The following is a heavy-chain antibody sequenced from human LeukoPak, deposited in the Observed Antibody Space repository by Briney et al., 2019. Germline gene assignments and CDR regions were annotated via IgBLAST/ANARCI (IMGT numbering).Heavy chain of an antibody. Sequence: SAEVSCKASGGTFSSYAISWVRQAPGQGLEWMGRIIPILGIANYAQKFQGRVTITADKSTSTAYMELSSLRSEDTAVYYCARAGAVAGTYDAFDIWGQGTMVTVSS. CDR1: GGTFSSYA. J-gene: IGHJ3*02. CDR2: IIPILGIA. V-gene: IGHV1-69*04. CDR3: ARAGAVAGTYDAFDI. D-gene: IGHD6-19*01.